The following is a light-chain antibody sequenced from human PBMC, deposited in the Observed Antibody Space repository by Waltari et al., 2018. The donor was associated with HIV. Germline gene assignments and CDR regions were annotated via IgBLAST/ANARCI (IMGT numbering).Light chain of an antibody. J-gene: IGKJ1*01. CDR1: QSLLSSSNRKNN. V-gene: IGKV4-1*01. CDR2: WAS. CDR3: QQYYSSPWT. Sequence: DIVMTQSPDSLAVSLGERATINCKSSQSLLSSSNRKNNLAWYQQKPGQSPKLLIYWASTRQSGVPDRFRGIESGTDFTLTITRLQAEDVAVYYCQQYYSSPWTFGQGTKVELK.